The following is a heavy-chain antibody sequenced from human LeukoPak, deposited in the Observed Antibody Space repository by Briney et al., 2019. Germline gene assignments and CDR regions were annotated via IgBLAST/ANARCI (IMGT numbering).Heavy chain of an antibody. V-gene: IGHV3-21*01. J-gene: IGHJ6*03. Sequence: GGSLRLSCAASGFTFSGYTMNWVRQAPGKGLEWVSSISSSSIYKYYADSMRGRFTISRDNAKNSMYLQMNSLTAEDTAVCYCARDPRYSIYQSNYYMDVWGKGTTVTVSS. CDR2: ISSSSIYK. D-gene: IGHD4-11*01. CDR1: GFTFSGYT. CDR3: ARDPRYSIYQSNYYMDV.